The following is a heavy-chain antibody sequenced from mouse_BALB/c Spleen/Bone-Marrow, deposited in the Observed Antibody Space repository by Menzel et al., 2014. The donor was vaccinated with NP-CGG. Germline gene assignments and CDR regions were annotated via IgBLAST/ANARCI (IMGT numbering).Heavy chain of an antibody. CDR1: GYTFTDYV. D-gene: IGHD2-14*01. CDR2: IYPGTGST. CDR3: ATYDVPAWFAY. J-gene: IGHJ3*01. V-gene: IGHV1-83*01. Sequence: VQLQQSGPELVKPGASVKMSCKASGYTFTDYVIGWVKQRTGQVLEWIGEIYPGTGSTYYDENFRGKATLTADKSSNTVYMQLTSLTSEDSAVYFCATYDVPAWFAYWGQGTLVTVSA.